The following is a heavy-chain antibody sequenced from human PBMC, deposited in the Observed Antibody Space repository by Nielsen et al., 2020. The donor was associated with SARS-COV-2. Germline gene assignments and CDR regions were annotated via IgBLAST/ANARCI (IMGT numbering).Heavy chain of an antibody. J-gene: IGHJ6*02. CDR2: MNPNSGNT. V-gene: IGHV1-8*01. CDR1: GYTFTSYD. Sequence: ASVKVSCKASGYTFTSYDINWVRQATGQGLEWMGWMNPNSGNTGYAQKFQGRVTMTTDTSTSTAYMELRSLRSDDTAVYYCARVGDTAMAYTDYYYYGMDVWGQGTTVTVSS. D-gene: IGHD5-18*01. CDR3: ARVGDTAMAYTDYYYYGMDV.